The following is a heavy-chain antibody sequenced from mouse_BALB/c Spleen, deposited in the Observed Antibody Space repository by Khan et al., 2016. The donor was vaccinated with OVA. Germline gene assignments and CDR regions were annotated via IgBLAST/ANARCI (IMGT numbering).Heavy chain of an antibody. V-gene: IGHV1S56*01. CDR1: GSTFTNFY. D-gene: IGHD1-1*01. J-gene: IGHJ4*01. Sequence: VQLQESGPELVKPGASVRISCKASGSTFTNFYIHWVKQRPGQGLEWIGWIYPGNVNTKYNENFKGKATLTAVKSSSTAYTLLSSLTSEDSAVYYCARGDYYGTYAMDYWGQGTSVIVSS. CDR3: ARGDYYGTYAMDY. CDR2: IYPGNVNT.